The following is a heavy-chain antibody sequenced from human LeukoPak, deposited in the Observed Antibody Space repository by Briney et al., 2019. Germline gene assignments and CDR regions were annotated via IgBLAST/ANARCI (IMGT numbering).Heavy chain of an antibody. CDR3: ARLDYGFYFDY. CDR2: IYYGGST. Sequence: SETLSLTCTVSGGSISSYYWSWIRQPPGKGLERIGYIYYGGSTNYNPSLKSRVTISVDTSKNQFSLKLSSVTAADTAVYYCARLDYGFYFDYWGQGTLVTVSS. V-gene: IGHV4-59*01. CDR1: GGSISSYY. J-gene: IGHJ4*02. D-gene: IGHD4-17*01.